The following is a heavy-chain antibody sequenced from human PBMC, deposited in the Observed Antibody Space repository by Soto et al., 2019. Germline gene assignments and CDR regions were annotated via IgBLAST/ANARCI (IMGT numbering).Heavy chain of an antibody. J-gene: IGHJ4*02. CDR2: FDPEDGET. Sequence: GASVKVSCKVSGYTLTELSMHWVRQAPGKGLEWMGGFDPEDGETIYAQKFQGRVTMTEDTSTDTAYMELSSLRSEDTAVYYCATTYCSGGSCYLDTPDYWGQGTLVPVSS. CDR3: ATTYCSGGSCYLDTPDY. CDR1: GYTLTELS. V-gene: IGHV1-24*01. D-gene: IGHD2-15*01.